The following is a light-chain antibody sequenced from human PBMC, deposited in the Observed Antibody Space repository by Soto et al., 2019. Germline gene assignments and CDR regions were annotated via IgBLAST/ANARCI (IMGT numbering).Light chain of an antibody. V-gene: IGLV2-14*03. CDR1: SSDVGGYNY. CDR3: SSYTSSGTLEV. Sequence: QSALTRPASVSGSPGQSITISCTGSSSDVGGYNYVSWYQQHPGKAPKLMIFDVSDRPSGVSNRFSGSKSGDTASLTISGLQADDEADYYCSSYTSSGTLEVFGTGTKLTVL. J-gene: IGLJ1*01. CDR2: DVS.